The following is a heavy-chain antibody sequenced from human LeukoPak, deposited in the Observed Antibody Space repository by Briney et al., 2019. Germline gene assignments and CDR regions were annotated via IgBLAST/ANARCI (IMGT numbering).Heavy chain of an antibody. Sequence: GGSLRLSCAASGFTFSSYAMHWVRQAPGKGLEWVAVISYDGSNKYYADSVKGRFTISRDNSKNTLYLQMNSLRAEDTAVYYCARSNQLLKYYYYGMDVWGQGTTVTVSS. V-gene: IGHV3-30-3*01. J-gene: IGHJ6*02. CDR3: ARSNQLLKYYYYGMDV. CDR1: GFTFSSYA. CDR2: ISYDGSNK. D-gene: IGHD2-2*01.